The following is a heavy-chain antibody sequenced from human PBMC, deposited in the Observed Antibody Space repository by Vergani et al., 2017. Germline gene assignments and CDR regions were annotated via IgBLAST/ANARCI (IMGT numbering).Heavy chain of an antibody. D-gene: IGHD6-13*01. V-gene: IGHV3-30*18. CDR2: ISYDGSNK. CDR3: AKVAGVGMDV. J-gene: IGHJ6*02. CDR1: GFTFSSYG. Sequence: VQLLESGGGLVQPGGSLRLSCAASGFTFSSYGMHWVRQAPGKGLEWVAVISYDGSNKYYADSVKGRFTISRDNSKNTLYLQMNSLRAEDTAVYYCAKVAGVGMDVWGQGTTVTVSS.